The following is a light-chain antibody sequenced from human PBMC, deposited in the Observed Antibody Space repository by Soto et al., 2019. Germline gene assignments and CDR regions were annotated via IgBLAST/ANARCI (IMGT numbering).Light chain of an antibody. CDR1: SSNIGAGYD. Sequence: QSVLTQPPSVSGAPGQRVTVSGTGSSSNIGAGYDVHWYQQLPGTAPKLLIYGNNNRPSGVPDRFSGSKSATSGSLAITGLQAEDEADYHCQSFDSSLSGYVFGTGTKVTVL. V-gene: IGLV1-40*01. J-gene: IGLJ1*01. CDR3: QSFDSSLSGYV. CDR2: GNN.